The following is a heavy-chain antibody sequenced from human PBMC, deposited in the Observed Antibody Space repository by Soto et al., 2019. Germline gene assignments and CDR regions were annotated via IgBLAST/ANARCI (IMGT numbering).Heavy chain of an antibody. J-gene: IGHJ4*02. D-gene: IGHD5-12*01. CDR3: AREGGYDLQNYFDY. CDR1: GFTFSSYS. Sequence: GGSLRLSCAASGFTFSSYSMNWVRQAPGKGLEWVSSISSSSSYIYYADSVKGRFTISRDNAKNSLYLQMNSLRAEDTAVYYCAREGGYDLQNYFDYWGQGTLVTVSS. CDR2: ISSSSSYI. V-gene: IGHV3-21*01.